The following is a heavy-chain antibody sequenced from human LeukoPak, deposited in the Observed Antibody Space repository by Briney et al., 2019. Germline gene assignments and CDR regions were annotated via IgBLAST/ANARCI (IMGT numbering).Heavy chain of an antibody. CDR1: GFTFSSYS. CDR3: ARVGREYSSSWGPEYYFDY. D-gene: IGHD6-13*01. V-gene: IGHV3-21*04. Sequence: GGSLRLSCAASGFTFSSYSMNWVRQAPGKGLEWVSSVKGRFTISRDNAKNSLYLQMNSLRAEDTAVYYCARVGREYSSSWGPEYYFDYWGQGTLVTVSS. J-gene: IGHJ4*02.